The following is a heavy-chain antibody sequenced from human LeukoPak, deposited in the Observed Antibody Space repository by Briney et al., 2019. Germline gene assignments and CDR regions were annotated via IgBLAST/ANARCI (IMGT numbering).Heavy chain of an antibody. CDR3: ARGGYVWGNYRLDYFDY. V-gene: IGHV3-48*03. CDR2: ISNSGSTI. J-gene: IGHJ4*02. CDR1: GFTFSSYE. Sequence: PGGSLRLSCAASGFTFSSYEMNWVRQAPGKGLEWVAYISNSGSTIYYVDSVKGRFTISRDNAKNSLYLQMSSLGAEDTAVYYCARGGYVWGNYRLDYFDYWGQGTLVTVSS. D-gene: IGHD3-16*02.